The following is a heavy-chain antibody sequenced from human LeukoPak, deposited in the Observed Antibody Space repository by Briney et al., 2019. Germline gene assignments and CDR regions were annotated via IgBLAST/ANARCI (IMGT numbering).Heavy chain of an antibody. J-gene: IGHJ4*02. V-gene: IGHV4-30-2*01. CDR2: IYHSGST. Sequence: SETLSLTCAVSGGSISSGGYSWSWIRQPPGKGLEWIGYIYHSGSTYYNPSLKSRVTISVDRSKNQFSLKLSSVTAADTAVYYCARGEGRGSGSYYPYYFDYWGRGTLVTVSS. CDR3: ARGEGRGSGSYYPYYFDY. CDR1: GGSISSGGYS. D-gene: IGHD3-10*01.